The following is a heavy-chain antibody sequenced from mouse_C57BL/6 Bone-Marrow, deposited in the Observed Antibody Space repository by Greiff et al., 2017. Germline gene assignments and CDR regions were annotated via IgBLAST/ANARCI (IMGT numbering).Heavy chain of an antibody. V-gene: IGHV8-12*01. Sequence: QVTLKVSGPGILQPSQTLSLTCSFSGFSLSTSGMGVSWIRQPSGKGLEWLAHIYWDDDKRYNPSLKSRPTISKDTSRNQVFLKITSVDTADTAPDYCARYPFNWEGYSMDYWGQGTSVTVSS. J-gene: IGHJ4*01. D-gene: IGHD4-1*01. CDR3: ARYPFNWEGYSMDY. CDR2: IYWDDDK. CDR1: GFSLSTSGMG.